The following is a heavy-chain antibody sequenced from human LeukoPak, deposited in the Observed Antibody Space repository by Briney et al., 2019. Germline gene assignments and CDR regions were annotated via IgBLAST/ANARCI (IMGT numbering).Heavy chain of an antibody. CDR2: INPNSGGT. J-gene: IGHJ4*02. D-gene: IGHD2-15*01. CDR1: GYTFTGYY. V-gene: IGHV1-2*02. Sequence: GASVKVSCKASGYTFTGYYMHWVRQAPGQGLEWMGWINPNSGGTNYAQKFQGRVTMARDTSISTAYMELSRLRSDDTAVYYCAREGGIYCSGGSYYIDYWGRGTLVTVSS. CDR3: AREGGIYCSGGSYYIDY.